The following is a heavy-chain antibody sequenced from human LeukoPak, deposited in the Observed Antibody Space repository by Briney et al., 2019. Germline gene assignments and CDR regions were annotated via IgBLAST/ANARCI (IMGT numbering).Heavy chain of an antibody. Sequence: RRSLRLSCTVSGFTVSSNTMSSVRPAPGKGLEWVSFIYSDNTHHSNSVKGRFNISRDNYKNTLYLQMKSLRSEDRVVYYCARRAGAYSHPYDYWGQGTLVTVSS. CDR2: IYSDNT. D-gene: IGHD4/OR15-4a*01. CDR1: GFTVSSNT. CDR3: ARRAGAYSHPYDY. J-gene: IGHJ4*02. V-gene: IGHV3-53*01.